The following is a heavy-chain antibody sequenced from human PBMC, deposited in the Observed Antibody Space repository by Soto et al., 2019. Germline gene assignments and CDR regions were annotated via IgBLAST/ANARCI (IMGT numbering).Heavy chain of an antibody. D-gene: IGHD1-1*01. CDR2: LSGSDGNT. V-gene: IGHV3-23*01. Sequence: EVQLLESGGDLVQPGGSLRLSCTASGFTFSNYAMNWVRQAPGKGLEWVSGLSGSDGNTNYADSVKGRCTISRDNFKTTLYLQMNSLRAEDTAVYYCAKAGAWSAGGRYNRYGMDVWGQGTTVTVSS. J-gene: IGHJ6*02. CDR1: GFTFSNYA. CDR3: AKAGAWSAGGRYNRYGMDV.